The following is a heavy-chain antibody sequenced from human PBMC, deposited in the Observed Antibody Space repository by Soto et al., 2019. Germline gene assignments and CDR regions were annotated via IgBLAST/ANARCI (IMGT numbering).Heavy chain of an antibody. Sequence: EVQLVESGGGLVQPGRSLRLSCAASGFTFDDYAMHWVRQAPGKGLEWVSGISWNSGTINYADSVTGRFTISRDNAKNSLHLQMNSLRPEDTALYYCTKDMRFRDFRAYDAFDMWGQGTMVTVSS. CDR1: GFTFDDYA. D-gene: IGHD4-17*01. J-gene: IGHJ3*02. CDR2: ISWNSGTI. V-gene: IGHV3-9*01. CDR3: TKDMRFRDFRAYDAFDM.